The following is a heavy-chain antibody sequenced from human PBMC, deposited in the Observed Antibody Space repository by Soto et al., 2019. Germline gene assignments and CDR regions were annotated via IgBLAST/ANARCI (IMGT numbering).Heavy chain of an antibody. V-gene: IGHV6-1*01. J-gene: IGHJ4*02. CDR3: ARDANRVGAGWSDFDY. Sequence: KQSQTLSLTCAISGDSVSSNSAAWNWIRQSPSRGLEWLGRTYYRSKWYNDYAVSVKSRITINPDTSKNQFSLQLNSVTPGETAVYYGARDANRVGAGWSDFDYWGQGTLVTVSS. D-gene: IGHD1-26*01. CDR1: GDSVSSNSAA. CDR2: TYYRSKWYN.